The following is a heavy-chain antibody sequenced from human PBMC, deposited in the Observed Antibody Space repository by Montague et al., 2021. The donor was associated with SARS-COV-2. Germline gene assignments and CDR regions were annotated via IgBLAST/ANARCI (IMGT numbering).Heavy chain of an antibody. J-gene: IGHJ4*02. CDR1: GGSISGYH. V-gene: IGHV4-59*01. Sequence: SETLSLTCTVSGGSISGYHWSWLRQPPGKGLEWIAYIYYTGNTRYNPSLQSRVTISTDMSKNQFSLKLTSVSAADTAVYYCARTHAEGHLDSWGQGTLVTVSS. CDR2: IYYTGNT. CDR3: ARTHAEGHLDS.